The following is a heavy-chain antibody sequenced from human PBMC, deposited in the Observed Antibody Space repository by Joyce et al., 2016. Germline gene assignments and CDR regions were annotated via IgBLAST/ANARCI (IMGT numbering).Heavy chain of an antibody. Sequence: QITLKESGPTLVKPTQTLTLTCSFSGFSLSTSGVAVGWIRQPQGQALEWLALIYWDDDKYYNLSLKGRLTITKDTSKNQVVLTMTKMDPVDTATYYCAHKKYYFDYWGQGTLVTVSS. V-gene: IGHV2-5*02. CDR2: IYWDDDK. CDR3: AHKKYYFDY. CDR1: GFSLSTSGVA. J-gene: IGHJ4*02.